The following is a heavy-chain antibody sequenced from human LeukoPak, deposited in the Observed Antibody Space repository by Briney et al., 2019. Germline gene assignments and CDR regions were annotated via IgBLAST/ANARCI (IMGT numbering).Heavy chain of an antibody. CDR3: AGHHPRNTVDF. Sequence: SETLSLTCTVSGGSISSYYWSWIRQSPGKGLEWIGYIYYSGNTNYNPSLKSRVTISVDTSKNQFSLKLSSVTAADTAVYYCAGHHPRNTVDFWGQGTLVTVSS. CDR1: GGSISSYY. V-gene: IGHV4-59*08. D-gene: IGHD2/OR15-2a*01. J-gene: IGHJ4*02. CDR2: IYYSGNT.